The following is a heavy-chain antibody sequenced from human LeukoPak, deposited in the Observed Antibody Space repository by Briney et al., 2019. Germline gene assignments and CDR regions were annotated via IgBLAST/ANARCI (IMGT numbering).Heavy chain of an antibody. CDR2: ISSSSSYI. CDR1: GFTFSSYS. D-gene: IGHD3-16*01. Sequence: GGSLRLSCAASGFTFSSYSMTWVRQAPGKGLEWVSSISSSSSYIYYADSVKGRFTISRDNAKNSLYLQMNSLRAEDTAVYYCARDLIIWGASLLGAFDIWGQGTMVTVSP. J-gene: IGHJ3*02. V-gene: IGHV3-21*01. CDR3: ARDLIIWGASLLGAFDI.